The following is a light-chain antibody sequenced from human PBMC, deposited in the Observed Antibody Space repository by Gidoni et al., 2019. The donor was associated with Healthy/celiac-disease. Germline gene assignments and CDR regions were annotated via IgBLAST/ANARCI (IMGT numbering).Light chain of an antibody. J-gene: IGKJ2*04. CDR3: QQLNSYPWCS. Sequence: DIQLTQSPSFLSASVGDRVTITCRASQGISSYLAWYQQKPGKAPKLLTYAASTLQSGVPSRFSGSGSGTEFTLTISSLQPEDFATYYCQQLNSYPWCSFXXXTKLEIK. CDR1: QGISSY. CDR2: AAS. V-gene: IGKV1-9*01.